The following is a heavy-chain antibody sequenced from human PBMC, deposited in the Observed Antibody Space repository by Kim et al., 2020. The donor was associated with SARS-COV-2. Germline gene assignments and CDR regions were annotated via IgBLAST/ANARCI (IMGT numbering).Heavy chain of an antibody. J-gene: IGHJ6*02. V-gene: IGHV7-4-1*02. CDR1: GYTFTSSA. Sequence: ASVKVSCKASGYTFTSSAITWVRQAPAQGLEWMGWINTNTGNPTYAQDFTGRFVFSLDTSVSTAYLQISSLKAEDTAVYYCASPSAVAGEGYFHYGMDVWGQGTTITVSS. CDR3: ASPSAVAGEGYFHYGMDV. CDR2: INTNTGNP. D-gene: IGHD6-19*01.